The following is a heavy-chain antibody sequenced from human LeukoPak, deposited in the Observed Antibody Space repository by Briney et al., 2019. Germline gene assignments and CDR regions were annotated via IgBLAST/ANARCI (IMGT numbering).Heavy chain of an antibody. Sequence: GGSLRLSCAASGFTFSSYWMSWVRQAPGKGLEWVVNIKQDGSEKYYVDSVKGRFTISRDNAKNSLYLQMNSLRAEDTAVYYCARDYRGYRAPYYFDYWGQGTLVTVSS. CDR1: GFTFSSYW. J-gene: IGHJ4*02. CDR2: IKQDGSEK. CDR3: ARDYRGYRAPYYFDY. V-gene: IGHV3-7*01. D-gene: IGHD2-15*01.